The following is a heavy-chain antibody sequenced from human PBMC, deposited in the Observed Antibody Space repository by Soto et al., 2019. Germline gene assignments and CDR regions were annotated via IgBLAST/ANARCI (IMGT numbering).Heavy chain of an antibody. CDR1: GGSISSYY. D-gene: IGHD5-12*01. CDR3: AGQAGEYSGYDYVSGWFDP. J-gene: IGHJ5*02. CDR2: IYYSGST. V-gene: IGHV4-59*08. Sequence: QVQLQESGPGLVKPSETLSLTCTVSGGSISSYYWSWILQPPGKGLEWIGSIYYSGSTNYNPSLKSRVTISVDTSKNQFSLKRSAVTAADTAGDYGAGQAGEYSGYDYVSGWFDPWGQGTLVTVSS.